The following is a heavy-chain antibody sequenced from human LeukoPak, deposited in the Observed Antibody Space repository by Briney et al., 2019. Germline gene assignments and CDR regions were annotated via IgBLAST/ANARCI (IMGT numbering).Heavy chain of an antibody. CDR3: ARGRYSSGWWGY. CDR1: GGSIGSYY. CDR2: IYYTGST. Sequence: SETLSLTCTVSGGSIGSYYWSWIRQPPGKGLEWIGFIYYTGSTNYNPSLKSRLTISLDTSKNQFSLKLSSVTAADTAVYYCARGRYSSGWWGYWGQGTLVTVSS. V-gene: IGHV4-59*12. J-gene: IGHJ4*02. D-gene: IGHD6-19*01.